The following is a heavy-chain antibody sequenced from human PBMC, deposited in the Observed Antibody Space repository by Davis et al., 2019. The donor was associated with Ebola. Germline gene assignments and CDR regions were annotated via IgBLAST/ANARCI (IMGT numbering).Heavy chain of an antibody. CDR1: GGSISSSSYY. CDR2: IYYSGIT. V-gene: IGHV4-39*01. D-gene: IGHD6-19*01. Sequence: MPSETLSLTCTVSGGSISSSSYYWGWIRQPPRKGLEWIGSIYYSGITYYNPSLKSRVTISVDTSKNQFSLKLSSVTAADTAVYYCARWKALYSSGWRPWGQGTLVTVSS. CDR3: ARWKALYSSGWRP. J-gene: IGHJ5*02.